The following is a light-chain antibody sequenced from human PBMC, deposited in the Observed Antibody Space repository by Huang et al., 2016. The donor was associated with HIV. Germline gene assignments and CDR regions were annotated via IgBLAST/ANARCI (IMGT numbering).Light chain of an antibody. Sequence: EIVMTQSPATLSVSPGERATLSCRASQSVSSNLAGYQQKHGQAPRLLIYGASNRVTGVPARFSGSGSGTEFTLTISSLQSEDFAVYYCQQYDNGPIAFGQGTRLE. J-gene: IGKJ5*01. CDR3: QQYDNGPIA. V-gene: IGKV3-15*01. CDR1: QSVSSN. CDR2: GAS.